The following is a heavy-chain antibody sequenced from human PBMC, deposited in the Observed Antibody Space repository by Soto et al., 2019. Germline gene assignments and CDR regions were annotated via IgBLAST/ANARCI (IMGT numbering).Heavy chain of an antibody. V-gene: IGHV4-61*01. CDR2: IYYSGST. CDR1: GGSVSSGSYY. Sequence: SETLSLTCTVSGGSVSSGSYYWIWIRQPPGKGLEWIGYIYYSGSTNYNPSLKSRVTISVDTSKNQFSLKLSSVTAADTAVYYCARATYGGYDPFDYWGQGTLVTVST. D-gene: IGHD5-12*01. CDR3: ARATYGGYDPFDY. J-gene: IGHJ4*02.